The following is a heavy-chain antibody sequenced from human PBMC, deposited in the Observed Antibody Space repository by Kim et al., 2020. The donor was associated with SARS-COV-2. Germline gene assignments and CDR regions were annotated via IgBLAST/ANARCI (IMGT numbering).Heavy chain of an antibody. CDR3: AREGERIVGAKAINKADY. CDR2: ISSSSSYI. J-gene: IGHJ4*02. V-gene: IGHV3-21*01. D-gene: IGHD1-26*01. Sequence: GGSLRLSCTASGFTFSSYSMNWVRQAPGKGLEWVSSISSSSSYIYYADSVKGRFTISRDNAKNSLYLQMNSLRAEDTAVYYCAREGERIVGAKAINKADYWGQGTLVTVSS. CDR1: GFTFSSYS.